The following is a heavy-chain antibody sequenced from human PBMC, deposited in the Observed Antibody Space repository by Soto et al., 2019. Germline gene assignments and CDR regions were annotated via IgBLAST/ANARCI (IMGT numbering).Heavy chain of an antibody. CDR1: GGTFSSYT. J-gene: IGHJ2*01. Sequence: QVQLVQSGAEVKKPGSSVTVSCKASGGTFSSYTISWVRQAPGQGLEWMGGIIPIFGTANYAQKFQGRVTSTADESRSPAYMELSSLRSEDTAVYYCARGNHRWLQLWYFDLWGRGTLVTVSS. V-gene: IGHV1-69*12. D-gene: IGHD5-12*01. CDR2: IIPIFGTA. CDR3: ARGNHRWLQLWYFDL.